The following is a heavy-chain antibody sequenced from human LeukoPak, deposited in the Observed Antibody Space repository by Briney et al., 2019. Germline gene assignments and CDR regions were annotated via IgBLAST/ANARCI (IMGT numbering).Heavy chain of an antibody. CDR1: GFTFSSYA. J-gene: IGHJ4*02. Sequence: GGSLRLSCAASGFTFSSYAMSWVRQAPGKGLEWVSAISGSGGSTYYADSVKGRFTISRDNSKNTLYLQMNTLRAEDTAVYYCAKLPMYQLLANWGQGTLVTVSS. D-gene: IGHD2-2*01. CDR2: ISGSGGST. CDR3: AKLPMYQLLAN. V-gene: IGHV3-23*01.